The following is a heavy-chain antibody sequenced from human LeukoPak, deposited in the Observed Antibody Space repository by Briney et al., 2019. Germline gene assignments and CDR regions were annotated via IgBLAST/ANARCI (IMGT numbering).Heavy chain of an antibody. V-gene: IGHV4-34*01. D-gene: IGHD3-10*01. Sequence: SETLSLTCAVYGGSFSGYYWSWIRQPPGKGLEWIGEINHSGSTNYNPSLKSRVTISVDTSKNQFSLKLSSVTAADTAVYYCARDTYYYGSGSYYGWFDPWGQGTLVTVSS. J-gene: IGHJ5*02. CDR3: ARDTYYYGSGSYYGWFDP. CDR1: GGSFSGYY. CDR2: INHSGST.